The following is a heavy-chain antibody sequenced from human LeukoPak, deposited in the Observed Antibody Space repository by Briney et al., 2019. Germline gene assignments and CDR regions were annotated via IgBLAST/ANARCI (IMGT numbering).Heavy chain of an antibody. CDR2: TFYSGTT. CDR3: ARGGWNKFDY. Sequence: PSETLSLTCTVSGGSISSYYWSWIRQPPGKGLEWIGFTFYSGTTNHNPSLKSRGTISVDTSKNQFSLKLSSVTAADTAVYYCARGGWNKFDYWGQGTLVTVSS. J-gene: IGHJ4*02. V-gene: IGHV4-59*01. D-gene: IGHD3-22*01. CDR1: GGSISSYY.